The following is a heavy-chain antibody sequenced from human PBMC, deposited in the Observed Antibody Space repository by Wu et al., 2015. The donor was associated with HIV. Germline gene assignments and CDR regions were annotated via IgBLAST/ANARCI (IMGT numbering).Heavy chain of an antibody. D-gene: IGHD3-22*01. CDR1: GYTFTNYD. CDR3: ARGGVWTIMTEVVTTGLLDI. V-gene: IGHV1-8*02. CDR2: MNADSGIT. Sequence: QVQLVQSGAEVKKPGASVKVSCKASGYTFTNYDVNWVRQSTTQGLEWLGWMNADSGITGYARKFQGRVTMTRNTSISTAYTELSSLRSEDTAVYYCARGGVWTIMTEVVTTGLLDIWGQGTMVTVSS. J-gene: IGHJ3*02.